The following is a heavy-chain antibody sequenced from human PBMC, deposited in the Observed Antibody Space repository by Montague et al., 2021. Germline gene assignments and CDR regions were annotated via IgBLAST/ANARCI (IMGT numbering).Heavy chain of an antibody. CDR3: ARVFSSWYVGWFDP. CDR2: IYYSGNS. Sequence: SETLSLTCTVSGASITSNIYYWGWIRQSPGKGLEWIGSIYYSGNSFYRPSLKSRITMAVDTSKNQFSLKLSSVTAADTAIYYCARVFSSWYVGWFDPWGQETLVTVSS. V-gene: IGHV4-39*07. J-gene: IGHJ5*02. D-gene: IGHD6-13*01. CDR1: GASITSNIYY.